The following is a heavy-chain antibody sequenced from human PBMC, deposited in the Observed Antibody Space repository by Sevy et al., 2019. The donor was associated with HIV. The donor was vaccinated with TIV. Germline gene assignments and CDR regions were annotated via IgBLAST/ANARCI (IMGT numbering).Heavy chain of an antibody. D-gene: IGHD5-18*01. CDR2: ISYDGSNK. V-gene: IGHV3-30*18. J-gene: IGHJ4*02. CDR1: GFTFSSYG. CDR3: AKDQYSYGYSLDH. Sequence: GGSLRLSCAASGFTFSSYGMHWVRQAPGKGLEWVAVISYDGSNKYYADSMKGRFTISRDNSKNTLYLQMNSLRAEDTAVYYCAKDQYSYGYSLDHWGQGTLVTVSS.